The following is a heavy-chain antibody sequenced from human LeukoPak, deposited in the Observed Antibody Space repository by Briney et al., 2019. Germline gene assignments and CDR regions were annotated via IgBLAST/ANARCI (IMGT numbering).Heavy chain of an antibody. Sequence: PGGSLRLSCAASGFTFSSYWMNWVRQAPGKGLEWVANIKQDGSEKYYVDSVNGRFTISRDNAKNTLYLQMNSLRAEDTAVYYCARALRYYYDSSGYSEMSYWGQGTLVTVSS. CDR2: IKQDGSEK. CDR3: ARALRYYYDSSGYSEMSY. D-gene: IGHD3-22*01. J-gene: IGHJ4*02. CDR1: GFTFSSYW. V-gene: IGHV3-7*01.